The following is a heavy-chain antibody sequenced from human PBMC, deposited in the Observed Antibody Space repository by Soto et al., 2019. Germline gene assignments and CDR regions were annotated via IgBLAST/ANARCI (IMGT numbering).Heavy chain of an antibody. J-gene: IGHJ3*02. CDR3: ARRAMLWGNAFDI. D-gene: IGHD3-10*02. V-gene: IGHV3-11*01. Sequence: GGSLRLSCAASGFTFSDYYMSWIRQAPGKGLEWVSYIASGVTTIYYADSVKGRFTISRDNDKDSRYLQMNSLRAEDTAVYYCARRAMLWGNAFDIWGQGTMVTVSS. CDR1: GFTFSDYY. CDR2: IASGVTTI.